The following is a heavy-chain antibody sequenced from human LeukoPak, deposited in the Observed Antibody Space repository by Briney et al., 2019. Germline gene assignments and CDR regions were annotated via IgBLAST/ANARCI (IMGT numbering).Heavy chain of an antibody. Sequence: GGSLRLSCAASEFTFSDYSMNWVRQAPGKGLEWVSSISSGSTYIYYADSVKGRFTISRDNAKNSLYLQMNSLRAEDTAVYYCARVIEVAYYDFWSGYSIGYFDYWGQGTLVTVSS. CDR2: ISSGSTYI. CDR3: ARVIEVAYYDFWSGYSIGYFDY. V-gene: IGHV3-21*01. D-gene: IGHD3-3*01. CDR1: EFTFSDYS. J-gene: IGHJ4*02.